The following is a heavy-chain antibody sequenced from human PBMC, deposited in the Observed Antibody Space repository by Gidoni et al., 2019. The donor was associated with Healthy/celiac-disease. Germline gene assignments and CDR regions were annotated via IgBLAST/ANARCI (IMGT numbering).Heavy chain of an antibody. Sequence: ELQLLQSGADVKHPGVSLKISCMGSAYSFTSSCIGWVRQMPGKGLEWMGIIYPGDSDTRYSPSFKGQVTISADKSISTAYLQWSSLKASDTAMYYCARHGRGADYYDSSGPGDYWGQGTLVTVSS. V-gene: IGHV5-51*01. J-gene: IGHJ4*02. CDR2: IYPGDSDT. D-gene: IGHD3-22*01. CDR3: ARHGRGADYYDSSGPGDY. CDR1: AYSFTSSC.